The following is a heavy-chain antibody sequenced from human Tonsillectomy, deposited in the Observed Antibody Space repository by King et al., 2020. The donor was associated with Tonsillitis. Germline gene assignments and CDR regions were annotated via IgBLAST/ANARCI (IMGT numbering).Heavy chain of an antibody. CDR3: ARDQNYYDSSGYYRGGFDY. CDR1: GGSISSYY. Sequence: VQLQESGPGLVKPSETLSLTCTVSGGSISSYYWSWIRQPPGKGLEWIGYIYYSGSTNYNTSLKSRVTISVDTSKNQFSLKLSSVTAADTAVYYCARDQNYYDSSGYYRGGFDYWGQGTLVTVSS. CDR2: IYYSGST. J-gene: IGHJ4*02. V-gene: IGHV4-59*01. D-gene: IGHD3-22*01.